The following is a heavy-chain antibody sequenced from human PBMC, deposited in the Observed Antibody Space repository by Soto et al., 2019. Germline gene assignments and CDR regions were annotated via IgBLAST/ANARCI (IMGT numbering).Heavy chain of an antibody. CDR3: ARLPYHNPLTGYSFYYCYYGMDV. CDR2: IYYRGST. Sequence: SETLSLTCTVSGDSISSGNYYWSWIRQSPEKGLEWIGYIYYRGSTYHNPSLRSRVTILVDTSKNQFSLKLSSVTAADSAVYYCARLPYHNPLTGYSFYYCYYGMDVWGQGTTVTVSS. CDR1: GDSISSGNYY. J-gene: IGHJ6*02. D-gene: IGHD3-9*01. V-gene: IGHV4-30-4*01.